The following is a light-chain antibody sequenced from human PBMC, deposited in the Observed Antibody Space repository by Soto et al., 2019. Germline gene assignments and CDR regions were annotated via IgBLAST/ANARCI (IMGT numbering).Light chain of an antibody. Sequence: ESVLTQSPATPSSLPGERVTLSCRASQYINTRLAWYQHRPGQAPRLLIYQTSIRAAGIPARFSASGSGTDFTLTISDVQPEDFALYYCHQRQSWPRTFGQGTKVDIK. CDR3: HQRQSWPRT. CDR1: QYINTR. CDR2: QTS. V-gene: IGKV3-11*01. J-gene: IGKJ1*01.